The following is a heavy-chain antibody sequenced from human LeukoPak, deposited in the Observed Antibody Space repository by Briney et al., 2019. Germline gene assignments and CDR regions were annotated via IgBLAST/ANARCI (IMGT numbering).Heavy chain of an antibody. CDR2: INHSGST. J-gene: IGHJ6*03. CDR1: IGSFSGYY. CDR3: ARTRYDYYDSSGEVSYYMDV. D-gene: IGHD3-22*01. Sequence: SETLSLTCAVYIGSFSGYYWSWIRQPPGKGLEWRGEINHSGSTNYNPPLKSGVTISVDTSKKQFSLKLSSVTAEDTAVYYYARTRYDYYDSSGEVSYYMDVWGKGTTVTISS. V-gene: IGHV4-34*01.